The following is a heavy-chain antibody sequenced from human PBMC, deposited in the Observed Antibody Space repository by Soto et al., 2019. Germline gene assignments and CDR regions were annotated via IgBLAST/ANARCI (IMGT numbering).Heavy chain of an antibody. CDR2: ISGSGGST. D-gene: IGHD4-17*01. J-gene: IGHJ4*02. CDR1: GFTFSSYA. CDR3: AKGFYGDYLRFDY. Sequence: EVQLLESGGGLVQPGGSLRLSCAASGFTFSSYAMSWVRQAPGKGLEWVSAISGSGGSTYYADSVKGRFTISSDNSKNTLYLQMTSLRAEDTAVYYCAKGFYGDYLRFDYWGQGTLVTVSS. V-gene: IGHV3-23*01.